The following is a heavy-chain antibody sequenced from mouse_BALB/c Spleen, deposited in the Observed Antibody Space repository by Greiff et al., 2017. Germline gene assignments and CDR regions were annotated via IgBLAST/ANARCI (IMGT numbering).Heavy chain of an antibody. J-gene: IGHJ2*01. CDR3: AICYGNYYFDY. CDR2: INPGSGGT. V-gene: IGHV1-54*01. CDR1: GYSFTNYL. D-gene: IGHD2-1*01. Sequence: QVQLKESGAELVRPGTSVKVSCKASGYSFTNYLIEWVKQRPGQGLEWIGVINPGSGGTNYNEKFKGKATLTADKSSSTAYMQLSSLTSDDSAVYFCAICYGNYYFDYWGQGTTLTVSS.